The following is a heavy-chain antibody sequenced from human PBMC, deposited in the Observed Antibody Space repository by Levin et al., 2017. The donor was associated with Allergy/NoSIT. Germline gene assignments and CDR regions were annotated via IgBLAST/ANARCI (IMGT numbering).Heavy chain of an antibody. V-gene: IGHV1-2*02. CDR3: ARGGVRGTYFFDY. CDR2: VNPNSGGT. CDR1: GYTFTDYY. D-gene: IGHD3-10*01. J-gene: IGHJ4*02. Sequence: GASVKVSCTASGYTFTDYYLHWVRQAPGRGLEWMGWVNPNSGGTNYAQRFQGRVTMTRDTSSSTAYMELSGLKSDDTAVYYCARGGVRGTYFFDYWGQGTLVTVSS.